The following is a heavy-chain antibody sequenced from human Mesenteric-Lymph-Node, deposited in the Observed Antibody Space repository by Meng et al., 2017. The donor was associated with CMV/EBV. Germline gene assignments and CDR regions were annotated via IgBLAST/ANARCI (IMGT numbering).Heavy chain of an antibody. CDR2: MNPNSGNT. J-gene: IGHJ6*02. CDR1: GYTFTSYD. D-gene: IGHD2-2*01. CDR3: ARACSTSCYYYYYYGMDV. V-gene: IGHV1-8*01. Sequence: ASVKVSCKASGYTFTSYDINWVRQATGQGLEWMGWMNPNSGNTGYAQKFQGRVTMTRNTSISTAYMELSRLRSDDTAVYYCARACSTSCYYYYYYGMDVWGQGTTVTVSS.